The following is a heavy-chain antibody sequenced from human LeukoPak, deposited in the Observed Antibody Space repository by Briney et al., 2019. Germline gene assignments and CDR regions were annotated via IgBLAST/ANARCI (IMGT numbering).Heavy chain of an antibody. CDR1: GGSFTDYY. Sequence: PSETLSLTCAVYGGSFTDYYWAWIRQPPGKGLEFTGEIEPSGGTDYNPSLKSRVIISIDTSKNQMSLKLRSLTAADTAVYYCAKGGSPYCSSISCPRSNWFDPWGQGTLVTVSS. V-gene: IGHV4-34*01. D-gene: IGHD2-2*01. CDR2: IEPSGGT. J-gene: IGHJ5*02. CDR3: AKGGSPYCSSISCPRSNWFDP.